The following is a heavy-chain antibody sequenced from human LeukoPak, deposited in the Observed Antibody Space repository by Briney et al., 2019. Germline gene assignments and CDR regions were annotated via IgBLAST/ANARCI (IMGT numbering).Heavy chain of an antibody. Sequence: PGGSLRLSCAASGFTFSSYRMNWVRQAPGKGLEWVSYISSSSSTIYYADSVKGRFTISRDNAKNSLYLQMNSLRDEDTAVYYCATSVVIAIDYYFDYWGQGTLVTVSS. J-gene: IGHJ4*02. CDR3: ATSVVIAIDYYFDY. D-gene: IGHD2-21*01. V-gene: IGHV3-48*02. CDR2: ISSSSSTI. CDR1: GFTFSSYR.